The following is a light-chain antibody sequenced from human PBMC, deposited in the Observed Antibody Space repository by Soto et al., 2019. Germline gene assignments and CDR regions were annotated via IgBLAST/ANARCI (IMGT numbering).Light chain of an antibody. CDR2: EGS. CDR1: SSDVGSYNL. J-gene: IGLJ2*01. Sequence: QSALTQPASVSGSPGQSITISCTGTSSDVGSYNLVSWYQQHPGKAPKLMIYEGSKRPSGVSNRFSGSKSGNTASLTISGLQAEDEVDYYCCSYAGSSTLFGGGTKLTVL. CDR3: CSYAGSSTL. V-gene: IGLV2-23*01.